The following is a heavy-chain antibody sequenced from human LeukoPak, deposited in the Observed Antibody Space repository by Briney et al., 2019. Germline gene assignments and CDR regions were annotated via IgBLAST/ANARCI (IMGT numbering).Heavy chain of an antibody. J-gene: IGHJ3*02. Sequence: PGGSLRLSCAASGFTFRSYWMTWVRQAPGKGLEWGANIKQDGSEKYYVDSVKGRFTISRDNAKNSLYLQMNSLRAEDTAVYYCARGLAYRGGDCLDAFDTWGQGTMVTVSS. V-gene: IGHV3-7*01. CDR2: IKQDGSEK. CDR1: GFTFRSYW. CDR3: ARGLAYRGGDCLDAFDT. D-gene: IGHD2-21*01.